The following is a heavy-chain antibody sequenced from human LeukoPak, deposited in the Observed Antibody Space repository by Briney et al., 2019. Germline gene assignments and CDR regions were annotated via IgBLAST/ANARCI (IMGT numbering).Heavy chain of an antibody. V-gene: IGHV4-61*02. CDR1: GNSISSGDNY. CDR3: AREYTSGGNTGGWFDP. Sequence: SETLSLTCTVSGNSISSGDNYWSWIRQPAGKGLEWIGRIYTSGSTNYNPSLKSRVTISGDTSKNQFSLKLSSVTAADTAVYYCAREYTSGGNTGGWFDPWGQGTLVTVSS. J-gene: IGHJ5*02. CDR2: IYTSGST. D-gene: IGHD6-19*01.